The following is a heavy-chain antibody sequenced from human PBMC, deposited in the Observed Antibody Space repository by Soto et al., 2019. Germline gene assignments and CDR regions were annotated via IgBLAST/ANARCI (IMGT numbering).Heavy chain of an antibody. CDR1: GFTFDDYA. V-gene: IGHV3-9*01. J-gene: IGHJ4*02. CDR2: ISWNSVAI. Sequence: GGSLRLSCAASGFTFDDYALHWVRQVPGKGLEWVSGISWNSVAIHYADPVKGRFTISRDNAKNSLYLQMNNLRGEDTALYYCAKATRLTDTGSDWGQGTLVTVSS. CDR3: AKATRLTDTGSD. D-gene: IGHD2-8*02.